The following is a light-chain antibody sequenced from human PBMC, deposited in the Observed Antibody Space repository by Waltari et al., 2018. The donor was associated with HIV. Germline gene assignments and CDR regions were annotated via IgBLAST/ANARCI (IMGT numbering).Light chain of an antibody. CDR3: QQYYSTPWT. Sequence: DIVMTQSPDSLAVSLGERATINCKSSQSVLYSSDKKNYLAWYQQKSGQPPKVLIYWASTRESGVPDRFSGSGSGTDFTRTISSLQAEDVAVYYCQQYYSTPWTFGQGTKVEIK. J-gene: IGKJ1*01. CDR1: QSVLYSSDKKNY. CDR2: WAS. V-gene: IGKV4-1*01.